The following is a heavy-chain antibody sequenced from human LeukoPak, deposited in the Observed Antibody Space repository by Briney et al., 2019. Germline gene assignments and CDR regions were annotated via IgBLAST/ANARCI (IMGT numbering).Heavy chain of an antibody. CDR1: GGSFSDYY. CDR2: INHSGST. Sequence: SETLSLTCAVYGGSFSDYYWTWIRQPLGKGLEWIGEINHSGSTNYNPSLKSRLTISADTSKNQFSMELNSVTAADTAVYYCARDRRGGTKMTRGFDPWGQGTLVTVSS. V-gene: IGHV4-34*01. CDR3: ARDRRGGTKMTRGFDP. D-gene: IGHD5-24*01. J-gene: IGHJ5*02.